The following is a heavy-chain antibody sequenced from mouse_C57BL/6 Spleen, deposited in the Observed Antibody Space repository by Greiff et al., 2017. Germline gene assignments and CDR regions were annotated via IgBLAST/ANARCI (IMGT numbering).Heavy chain of an antibody. J-gene: IGHJ4*01. CDR3: ARIGAPDAMDY. CDR2: IDPSDSYT. CDR1: GYTFTSYW. Sequence: QVQLQQPGAELVKPGASVKLSCKASGYTFTSYWMQWVKQRPGQGLEWIGEIDPSDSYTNYNQKFKGKATLTVDTSSSTAYMQLSSLTSEDSAVYYCARIGAPDAMDYWGQGTSVTVSS. V-gene: IGHV1-50*01.